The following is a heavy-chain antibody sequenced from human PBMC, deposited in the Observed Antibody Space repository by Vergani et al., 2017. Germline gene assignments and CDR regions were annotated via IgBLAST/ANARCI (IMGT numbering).Heavy chain of an antibody. CDR2: IGTAGDT. CDR3: AREDDFWSGSYYYYYMDV. V-gene: IGHV3-13*01. J-gene: IGHJ6*03. Sequence: EVQLVESGGGLVQPGGSLRLSCAASGFTFSSYDMHWVRQATGKGLEWVSAIGTAGDTYYPDSVKGRFTISRDNAKNSLYLQMNSLRDEDTAVYYCAREDDFWSGSYYYYYMDVWGKGTTVTVSS. CDR1: GFTFSSYD. D-gene: IGHD3-3*01.